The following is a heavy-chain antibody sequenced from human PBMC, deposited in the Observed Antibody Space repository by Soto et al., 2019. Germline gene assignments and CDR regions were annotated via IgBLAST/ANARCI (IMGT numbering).Heavy chain of an antibody. V-gene: IGHV4-59*01. J-gene: IGHJ5*02. D-gene: IGHD3-10*01. CDR2: IYYSGST. CDR3: ARVRVNLLEPRGWFDP. CDR1: GGSISSYY. Sequence: SETLSLTCTVSGGSISSYYWSWIRQPPGKGLEWIGYIYYSGSTNYNPSLKSRVTISVDTSNNQFSLKLSSVTAADTAVYYCARVRVNLLEPRGWFDPWCQGILVNVS.